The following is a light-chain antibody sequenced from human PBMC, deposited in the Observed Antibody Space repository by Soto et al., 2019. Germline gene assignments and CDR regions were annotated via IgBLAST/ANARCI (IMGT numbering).Light chain of an antibody. V-gene: IGLV2-14*01. CDR2: EVS. CDR1: SSDIGAYKY. Sequence: QSVLTQPASVSGSPGPSVTISCTGTSSDIGAYKYVSWYQHHPGKSPRLMIYEVSNRPSGVSNRFSASKSGNTASLTISGLQAEDEADYYCCSYRSSSTLVFGGGTKVTVL. J-gene: IGLJ2*01. CDR3: CSYRSSSTLV.